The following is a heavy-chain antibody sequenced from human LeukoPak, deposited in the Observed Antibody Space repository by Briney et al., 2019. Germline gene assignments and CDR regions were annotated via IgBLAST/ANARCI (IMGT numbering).Heavy chain of an antibody. CDR2: ISSSSSYI. Sequence: PGGSLRLSCAASGFTFSSHSMNWVRQAPGKGLEWVSYISSSSSYIYYADSVKGRFTISRGNAKNSLYLQMNSLRAEDTAVYYCARSYSSSWGNDYWGQGTLVTVSS. CDR1: GFTFSSHS. D-gene: IGHD6-13*01. V-gene: IGHV3-21*05. J-gene: IGHJ4*02. CDR3: ARSYSSSWGNDY.